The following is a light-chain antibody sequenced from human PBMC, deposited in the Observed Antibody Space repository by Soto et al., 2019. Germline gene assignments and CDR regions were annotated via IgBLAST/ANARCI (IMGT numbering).Light chain of an antibody. CDR1: SSDVGGYNY. CDR3: SSHAVNYNFV. Sequence: QSVLTQPASVSGSPGQSITISCTGTSSDVGGYNYVSWYQQQAGKAPKLMIYEVTKRPLGVPDRFSGSKSGDTASLTVSGLQAEDEADYYCSSHAVNYNFVFGGGTKVTVX. CDR2: EVT. V-gene: IGLV2-8*01. J-gene: IGLJ2*01.